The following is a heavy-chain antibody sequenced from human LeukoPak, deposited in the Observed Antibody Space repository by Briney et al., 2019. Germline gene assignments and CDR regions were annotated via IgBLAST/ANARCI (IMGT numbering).Heavy chain of an antibody. CDR3: ARDSLVGATTFDY. D-gene: IGHD1-26*01. Sequence: GGSLRLSCAASGFTFSSYSMNWVRQAPGKRLEWVTSISSSSSYIYYADSVKGRFTISRDNAKNSLYLQMNSLRAEDTAVYYCARDSLVGATTFDYWGQGTLVTVSS. CDR1: GFTFSSYS. V-gene: IGHV3-21*01. J-gene: IGHJ4*02. CDR2: ISSSSSYI.